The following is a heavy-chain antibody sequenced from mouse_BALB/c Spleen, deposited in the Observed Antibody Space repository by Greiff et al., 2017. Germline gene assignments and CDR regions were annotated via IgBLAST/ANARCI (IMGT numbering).Heavy chain of an antibody. J-gene: IGHJ2*01. CDR2: INPSSGYT. CDR3: ARGITTRFDY. Sequence: QVHVKQSGAELARPGASVKMSCKASGYTFTSYTMHWVKQRPGQGLEWIGYINPSSGYTNYNQKFKDKATLTADKSSSTAYMQLSSLTSEDSAVYYCARGITTRFDYWGQGTTLTVSS. CDR1: GYTFTSYT. D-gene: IGHD2-4*01. V-gene: IGHV1-4*01.